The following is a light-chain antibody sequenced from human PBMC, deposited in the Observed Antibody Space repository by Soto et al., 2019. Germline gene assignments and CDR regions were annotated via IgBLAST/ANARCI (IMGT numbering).Light chain of an antibody. CDR1: QSVSSKY. CDR2: GTS. V-gene: IGKV3D-11*02. Sequence: IVVTQSPSTLSVSPGERVTLSCRARQSVSSKYLAWYQQKPGQAPRVLIYGTSIRASGVPARFSGSGSGTDFTLTISSLEPEDFAVYYCQQRSNWQVTFGQGTRLEIK. CDR3: QQRSNWQVT. J-gene: IGKJ5*01.